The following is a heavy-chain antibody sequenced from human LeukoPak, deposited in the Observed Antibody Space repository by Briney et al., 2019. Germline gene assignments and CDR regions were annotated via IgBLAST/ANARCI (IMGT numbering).Heavy chain of an antibody. V-gene: IGHV4-34*01. Sequence: SETLSLTCAVYGGSFSGYYWSWIRQPPGKGLEWIGEINHSGSTNYNSSLKSRVTISVDTSKNQFSLKVSSVTAADTAVYYCAREKMRRYSYGYAHWGQGTLVTVSS. CDR2: INHSGST. J-gene: IGHJ4*02. CDR3: AREKMRRYSYGYAH. CDR1: GGSFSGYY. D-gene: IGHD5-18*01.